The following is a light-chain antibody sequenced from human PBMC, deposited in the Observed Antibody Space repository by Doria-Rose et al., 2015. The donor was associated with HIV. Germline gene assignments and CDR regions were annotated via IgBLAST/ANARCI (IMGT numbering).Light chain of an antibody. Sequence: EIVLMQSPETLSVSPGESATLSCRASQSVSTDLAWYQHKPGQAPRLLIWGASTRATGIPARFSGSGSGTEFTLTISSLQSEDFAIYFCHQYNNWPTFGQGTRLDIK. CDR2: GAS. CDR1: QSVSTD. V-gene: IGKV3-15*01. J-gene: IGKJ5*01. CDR3: HQYNNWPT.